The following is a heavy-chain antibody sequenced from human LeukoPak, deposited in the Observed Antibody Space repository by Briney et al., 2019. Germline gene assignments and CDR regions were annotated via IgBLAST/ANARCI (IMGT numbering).Heavy chain of an antibody. Sequence: GGSLRLSCAASGFTVSSNYMSWVRQAPGKGLEWVSVIYSGGSTYYADSVKGRFTISRDNSKNTLHLQMNSLSAEDTAVYYCAKSIGSYYQADYWGQGTLVTVSS. D-gene: IGHD1-26*01. J-gene: IGHJ4*02. V-gene: IGHV3-66*01. CDR2: IYSGGST. CDR3: AKSIGSYYQADY. CDR1: GFTVSSNY.